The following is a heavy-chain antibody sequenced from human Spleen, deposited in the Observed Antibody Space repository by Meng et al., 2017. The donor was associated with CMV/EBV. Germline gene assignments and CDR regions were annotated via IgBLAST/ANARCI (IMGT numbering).Heavy chain of an antibody. CDR2: INPNSGGT. J-gene: IGHJ4*02. CDR3: ARTKNWNSDY. Sequence: SCKAPGYMFGNYYMRWVRRAPGQGLEWMGWINPNSGGTNYAQKFQGRVTMTRDSSISTAYMELSRLRSDDTAVYYCARTKNWNSDYWGQGTLGHRLL. V-gene: IGHV1-2*02. D-gene: IGHD1-7*01. CDR1: GYMFGNYY.